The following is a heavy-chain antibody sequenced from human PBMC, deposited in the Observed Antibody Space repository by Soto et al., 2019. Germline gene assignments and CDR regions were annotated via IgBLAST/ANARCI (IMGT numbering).Heavy chain of an antibody. D-gene: IGHD3-3*01. CDR3: ATNYYDFWGGYYDYYYLDV. J-gene: IGHJ6*03. CDR1: GFTFTTCG. Sequence: QVQLVESGGGVVQPGRSLRLSCAASGFTFTTCGMHWVRQAPGKGLEWVALISHDGSNKYYAESVKGRFTISRDNSKNTLNLRMNSLRAEDTAVYYCATNYYDFWGGYYDYYYLDVWGKGTTVTVSS. V-gene: IGHV3-30*03. CDR2: ISHDGSNK.